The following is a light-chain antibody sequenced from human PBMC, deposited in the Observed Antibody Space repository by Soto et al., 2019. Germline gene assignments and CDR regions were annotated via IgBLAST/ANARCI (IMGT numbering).Light chain of an antibody. V-gene: IGKV3-15*01. CDR1: QSVSSK. Sequence: EIVMTQSPATLCLCPGERVTLSCRASQSVSSKLSWYQQKPDQDPRLLIYGVTIRANDIPARFSVSWSGTEFNVTISRLQFEDFAIFYCQHYSNCSYTFGLGT. J-gene: IGKJ2*01. CDR2: GVT. CDR3: QHYSNCSYT.